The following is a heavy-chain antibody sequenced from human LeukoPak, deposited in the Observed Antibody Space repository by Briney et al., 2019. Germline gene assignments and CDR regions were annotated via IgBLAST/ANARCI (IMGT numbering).Heavy chain of an antibody. CDR1: GYTFTGYY. V-gene: IGHV1-2*02. J-gene: IGHJ4*02. Sequence: GASVKVSCKASGYTFTGYYMHWVRQAPGQVLEWMGWINPNSGGTNYAQKFQGRVTMTRDTSISTAYMELSRLRSDDTAVYYCARDARYCSSTSCYTPFDYWGQGTLVTVSS. D-gene: IGHD2-2*02. CDR3: ARDARYCSSTSCYTPFDY. CDR2: INPNSGGT.